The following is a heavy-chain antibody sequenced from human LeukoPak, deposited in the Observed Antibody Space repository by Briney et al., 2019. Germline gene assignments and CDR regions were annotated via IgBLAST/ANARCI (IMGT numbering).Heavy chain of an antibody. J-gene: IGHJ3*01. CDR2: ISGSGDNT. D-gene: IGHD4-11*01. V-gene: IGHV3-23*01. CDR1: GFTVSANY. Sequence: GGSLRLSCVASGFTVSANYMSWVRQAPGKGLEWVSGISGSGDNTYYADSVKGRFTISRDNSKNTLYLQMNSLRAEDAAVYYCANEYSKGDVWGQGTMVTVSS. CDR3: ANEYSKGDV.